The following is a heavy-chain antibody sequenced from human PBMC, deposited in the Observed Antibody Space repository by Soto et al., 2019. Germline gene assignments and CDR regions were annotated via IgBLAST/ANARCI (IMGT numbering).Heavy chain of an antibody. CDR1: GFTFSTYA. CDR2: ISNNGGST. Sequence: GGSLRLSCSASGFTFSTYAMHWVRQAPGKGLEYVSAISNNGGSTYYADSVKGRFTISRDNSKNTLYLQMSSLRTADTAIYYCVQAGIPMVRGVLFAYWGQGTPVTVSS. J-gene: IGHJ4*02. CDR3: VQAGIPMVRGVLFAY. D-gene: IGHD3-10*01. V-gene: IGHV3-64D*06.